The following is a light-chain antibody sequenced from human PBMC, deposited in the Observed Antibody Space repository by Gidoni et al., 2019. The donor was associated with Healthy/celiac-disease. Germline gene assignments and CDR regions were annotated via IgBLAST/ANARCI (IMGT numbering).Light chain of an antibody. Sequence: DIQMTQSPSTLSASVRDRVTITCRARQSISSWLAWYQQKPGKAPKLLISKASSLESRVPSRFSGSGSGTEFTLTISSLQPDDFATYYCQQYNSYPWTFGQGTKVEIK. J-gene: IGKJ1*01. CDR3: QQYNSYPWT. CDR1: QSISSW. V-gene: IGKV1-5*03. CDR2: KAS.